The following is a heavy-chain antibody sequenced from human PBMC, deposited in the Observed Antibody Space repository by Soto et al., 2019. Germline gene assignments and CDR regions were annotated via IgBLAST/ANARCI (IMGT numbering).Heavy chain of an antibody. Sequence: EVQLVQSGAEVKEPGESLKISCKGSGYSFTTYWIAWVRQMPGKGLEWMGIIYPVDSDTRYSPSFQGQVTISADKSISTAFLQWSSLKASDTAMYYCARQSGHYYGSGSYPFDYWGQGTLVTVSS. J-gene: IGHJ4*02. CDR3: ARQSGHYYGSGSYPFDY. D-gene: IGHD3-10*01. CDR2: IYPVDSDT. V-gene: IGHV5-51*01. CDR1: GYSFTTYW.